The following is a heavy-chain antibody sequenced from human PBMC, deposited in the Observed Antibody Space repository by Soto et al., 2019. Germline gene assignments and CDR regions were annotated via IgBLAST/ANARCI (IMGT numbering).Heavy chain of an antibody. CDR3: ASALMTAYAFDI. CDR1: GGSFSGYY. Sequence: SATLSLTCAVYGGSFSGYYWSWIRQPPGKGLEWIGEINHSGSTNYNPSLKSRVTISVDTSKNQFSLKLSSVTAADTAVYYCASALMTAYAFDIWGQGTMVTVSS. CDR2: INHSGST. D-gene: IGHD2-21*02. J-gene: IGHJ3*02. V-gene: IGHV4-34*01.